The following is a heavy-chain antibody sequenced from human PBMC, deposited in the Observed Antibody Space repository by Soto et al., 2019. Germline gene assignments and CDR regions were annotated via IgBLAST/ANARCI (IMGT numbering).Heavy chain of an antibody. CDR2: ISWNSGSI. Sequence: EVQLVESGGGLVQPGRSLRLSCAASGFTFDDYAMHWVRQAPGKGLEWVSGISWNSGSIGYADSVKGRFTISSDNAKNSLYLQMNSLRAEDTALYYCAKDIHYDILRGFDPWGQGTLVTVSS. D-gene: IGHD3-9*01. CDR3: AKDIHYDILRGFDP. V-gene: IGHV3-9*01. CDR1: GFTFDDYA. J-gene: IGHJ5*02.